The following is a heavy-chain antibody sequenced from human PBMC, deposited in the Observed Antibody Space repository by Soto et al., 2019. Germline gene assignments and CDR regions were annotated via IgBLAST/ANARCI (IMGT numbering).Heavy chain of an antibody. D-gene: IGHD5-12*01. CDR2: ISSSSSYI. J-gene: IGHJ6*02. V-gene: IGHV3-21*01. Sequence: GGSLRLSCAASGFTFSSYSMNWVRQAPGKGLEWVSSISSSSSYIYYADSVKGRFTISRDNAKNSLYLQMNSLRAEDTAVYYCARGRVTTILSTVYYYYYRMDVWGQGTTVTVSS. CDR3: ARGRVTTILSTVYYYYYRMDV. CDR1: GFTFSSYS.